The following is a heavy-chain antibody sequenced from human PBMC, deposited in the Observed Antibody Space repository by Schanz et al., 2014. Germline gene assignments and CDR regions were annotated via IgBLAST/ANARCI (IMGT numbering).Heavy chain of an antibody. Sequence: EVQLVESGGGLIQPGGSLRLSCTASGFTVSREYMNWVRQAPGKGLEWVSAISGSGGSTYYADSVKGRFTISRDNSDHTLYLQMNSLRPDDTAVYYGEKEVYSGSRCGWFDPWGQGTLVTVSS. J-gene: IGHJ5*02. D-gene: IGHD1-26*01. CDR3: EKEVYSGSRCGWFDP. V-gene: IGHV3-23*04. CDR1: GFTVSREY. CDR2: ISGSGGST.